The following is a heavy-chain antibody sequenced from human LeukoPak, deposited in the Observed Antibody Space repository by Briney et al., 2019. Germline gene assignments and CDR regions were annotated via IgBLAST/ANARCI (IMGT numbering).Heavy chain of an antibody. V-gene: IGHV1-69*04. CDR2: IIPILGIA. Sequence: SVKVSCKASGGTFSSYAISWVRQAPGQGLEWMGRIIPILGIANYAQKFQGRVTITADKSTSTAYMELSSLRSEDTAVYYCARDRNYGDFRLNYWGQGTLVAVSS. J-gene: IGHJ4*02. CDR1: GGTFSSYA. D-gene: IGHD4-17*01. CDR3: ARDRNYGDFRLNY.